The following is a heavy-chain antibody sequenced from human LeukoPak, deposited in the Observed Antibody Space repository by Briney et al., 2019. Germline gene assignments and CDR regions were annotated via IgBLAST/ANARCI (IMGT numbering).Heavy chain of an antibody. CDR1: GFTFSSYS. CDR2: ISSSSSYI. V-gene: IGHV3-21*01. CDR3: ASREGGFDY. D-gene: IGHD5-24*01. J-gene: IGHJ4*02. Sequence: GRSLRLSCAASGFTFSSYSMNWVRQAPGEGLEWVSSISSSSSYIYYADSVKGRFTISRDNAKTSLYLQMNSLRAEDTAVYYCASREGGFDYWGQGTLVTVSS.